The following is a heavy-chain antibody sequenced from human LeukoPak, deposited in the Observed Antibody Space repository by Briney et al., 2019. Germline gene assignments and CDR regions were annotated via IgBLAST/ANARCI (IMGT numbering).Heavy chain of an antibody. CDR3: AKDMAGTPHHAFDI. CDR2: IWYGGSNK. CDR1: GFTFSSYG. J-gene: IGHJ3*02. D-gene: IGHD1-7*01. V-gene: IGHV3-30*02. Sequence: PGGSLRLSCAASGFTFSSYGMHWVRQAPGKGLEWVAVIWYGGSNKYYADSVKGRFTISRDNSKNTLYLQMNSLRAEDTAVYYCAKDMAGTPHHAFDIWGQGTMVTVSS.